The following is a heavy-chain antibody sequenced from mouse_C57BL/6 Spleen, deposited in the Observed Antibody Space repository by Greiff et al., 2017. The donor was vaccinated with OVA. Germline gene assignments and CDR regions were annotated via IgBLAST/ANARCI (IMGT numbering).Heavy chain of an antibody. CDR3: ARGDYYGSSLTGNYYFDY. CDR2: INPNYGTT. J-gene: IGHJ2*01. D-gene: IGHD1-1*01. Sequence: VQLQQSGPELVKPGASVKISCKASGYSFTDYNMNWVKQSNGKSLEWIGVINPNYGTTSYNQKFKGKATLIVDQSSSTAYMQLNSLTSEDSAVYYCARGDYYGSSLTGNYYFDYWGQGTTLTVSS. V-gene: IGHV1-39*01. CDR1: GYSFTDYN.